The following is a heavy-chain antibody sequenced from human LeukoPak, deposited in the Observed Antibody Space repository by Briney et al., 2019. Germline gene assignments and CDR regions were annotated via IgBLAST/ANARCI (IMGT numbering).Heavy chain of an antibody. CDR2: ISGSGGST. V-gene: IGHV3-23*01. J-gene: IGHJ4*02. D-gene: IGHD3-22*01. CDR3: AKGAWTMIVVVTVDY. Sequence: TGGSLRLSCAASGFTFSSYGMSWVRQAPGKGLEWVSDISGSGGSTYYADSVKGRFTISRDNSKNTLYLQMNSLRAEDTAVYYCAKGAWTMIVVVTVDYWGQGTLVTVSS. CDR1: GFTFSSYG.